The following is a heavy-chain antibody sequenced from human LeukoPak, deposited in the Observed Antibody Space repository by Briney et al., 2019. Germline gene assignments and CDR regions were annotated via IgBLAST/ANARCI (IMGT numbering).Heavy chain of an antibody. CDR2: ISYDGSNK. J-gene: IGHJ4*02. D-gene: IGHD3-3*01. Sequence: PGRSLRLSCAASGFTFSSYAMHWVRQAPGKGLEWVAVISYDGSNKYYADSVKGRFTISRDNSKNTLYLQMNSLRAEDTAVYYCAREERTFGVVIDYWDQGTLVTVSS. CDR3: AREERTFGVVIDY. CDR1: GFTFSSYA. V-gene: IGHV3-30*01.